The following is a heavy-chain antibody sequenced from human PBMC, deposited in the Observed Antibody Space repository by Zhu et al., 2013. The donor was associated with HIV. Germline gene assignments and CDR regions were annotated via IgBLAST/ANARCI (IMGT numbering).Heavy chain of an antibody. CDR3: ARVLWFGGLRGAFDI. D-gene: IGHD3-10*01. CDR2: INPNTGGT. Sequence: QVQLVQSGAEARNFGASVKVSCKASGYIFTDFYIHWVRQAPGQGLQWMGWINPNTGGTTFAQKFQGRVSMTRDTSIRTAYLELSRLRSDDSGVYYCARVLWFGGLRGAFDIWGQGTMVTVSS. CDR1: GYIFTDFY. J-gene: IGHJ3*02. V-gene: IGHV1-2*02.